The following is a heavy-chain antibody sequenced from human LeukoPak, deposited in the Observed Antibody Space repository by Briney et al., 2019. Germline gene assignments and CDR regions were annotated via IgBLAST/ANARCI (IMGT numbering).Heavy chain of an antibody. CDR2: ISPSSSYI. J-gene: IGHJ4*02. CDR1: GFTFSSSS. CDR3: AREGGYCSGGSCRFFDY. D-gene: IGHD2-15*01. Sequence: GGSLRLSCAASGFTFSSSSMNWVRQAPGKGLEFVSSISPSSSYIYYADSVKGRFTISRDDAKNSLFLQMNSLRAEDTAVYYCAREGGYCSGGSCRFFDYWGRGTLVTVSS. V-gene: IGHV3-21*06.